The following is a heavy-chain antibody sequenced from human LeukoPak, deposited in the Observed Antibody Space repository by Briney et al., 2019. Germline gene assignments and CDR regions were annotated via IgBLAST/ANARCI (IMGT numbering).Heavy chain of an antibody. D-gene: IGHD4-23*01. CDR3: ARDAVVGTGIAFDV. Sequence: ASVKVSCKASGYTFTSYYMHWVQQAPGQGLEWMGIINPSGGSTSYAQKFQGRVIITTDTSASTVYMELSSLRSEDTAVYYCARDAVVGTGIAFDVWGQGTMVTVSS. J-gene: IGHJ3*01. CDR1: GYTFTSYY. CDR2: INPSGGST. V-gene: IGHV1-46*01.